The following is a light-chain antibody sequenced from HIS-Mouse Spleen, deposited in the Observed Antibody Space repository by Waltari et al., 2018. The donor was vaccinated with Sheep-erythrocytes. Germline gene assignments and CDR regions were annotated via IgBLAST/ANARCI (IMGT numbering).Light chain of an antibody. CDR2: DNN. CDR3: GTWDSSLSAGV. Sequence: QPVLPQPPSASAAPGQKVPISCSGSSSNIGNNYVTWYQQLPGTAPKLLIYDNNKRPSGIPDRFSGSKSGTSATLGITGLQTGDEADYYCGTWDSSLSAGVFGGGTKLTVL. J-gene: IGLJ3*02. CDR1: SSNIGNNY. V-gene: IGLV1-51*01.